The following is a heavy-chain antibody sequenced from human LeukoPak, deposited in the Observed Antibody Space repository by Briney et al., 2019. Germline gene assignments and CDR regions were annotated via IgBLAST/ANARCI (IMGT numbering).Heavy chain of an antibody. CDR1: GYTFTGYY. CDR2: INPNSGGT. CDR3: ARGDYYYYYMDV. Sequence: ASVKVSCKASGYTFTGYYMHWVRQAPGQGLEWMGWINPNSGGTNYAQKLQGRVTMTRDTSISPAYMELSRLRSDDTAVYYCARGDYYYYYMDVWGKGTTVTVSS. V-gene: IGHV1-2*02. J-gene: IGHJ6*03.